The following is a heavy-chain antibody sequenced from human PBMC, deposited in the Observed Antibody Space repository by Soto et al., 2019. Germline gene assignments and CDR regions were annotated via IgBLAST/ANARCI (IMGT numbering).Heavy chain of an antibody. D-gene: IGHD3-10*01. CDR2: ISGSGGST. CDR3: AKEGGPITMVRGVHFDY. CDR1: GFTFSSYA. Sequence: GGSLRLSCAASGFTFSSYAMSWVRQAPGKGLEWVSAISGSGGSTYYADSVKGRFTISRDNSKNTLYLQMNSLRAEDTAVYYCAKEGGPITMVRGVHFDYWGQGTLVTVSS. J-gene: IGHJ4*02. V-gene: IGHV3-23*01.